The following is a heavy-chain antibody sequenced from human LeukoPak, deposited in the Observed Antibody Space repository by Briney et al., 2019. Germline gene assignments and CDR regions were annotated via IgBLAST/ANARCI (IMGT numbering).Heavy chain of an antibody. CDR3: AKVSSGWYFGYGMDV. J-gene: IGHJ6*02. CDR1: GFTFSSYG. V-gene: IGHV3-30*18. Sequence: GGSLRLSCAASGFTFSSYGMHWVRQAPGKGLEWVAVISYDGSNKYYADSVKGRFTISRDNSKNTLYLQMNSLRAEDTAVYYCAKVSSGWYFGYGMDVWGQGTTVTASS. CDR2: ISYDGSNK. D-gene: IGHD6-19*01.